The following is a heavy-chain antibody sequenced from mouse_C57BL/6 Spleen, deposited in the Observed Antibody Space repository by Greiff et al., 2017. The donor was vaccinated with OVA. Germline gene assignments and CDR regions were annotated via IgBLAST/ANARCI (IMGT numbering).Heavy chain of an antibody. J-gene: IGHJ1*03. Sequence: VQLQQSGAELVKPGASVKLSCTASGFNIKDYYMHWVKQRTEQGLEWIGRIDPEDGGTKYAPKFQGKATITADTSSNTAYLQLSSLTSEDTAVYYCARNYGSSYGYFDVWGTGTTVTVSS. V-gene: IGHV14-2*01. CDR2: IDPEDGGT. CDR3: ARNYGSSYGYFDV. D-gene: IGHD1-1*01. CDR1: GFNIKDYY.